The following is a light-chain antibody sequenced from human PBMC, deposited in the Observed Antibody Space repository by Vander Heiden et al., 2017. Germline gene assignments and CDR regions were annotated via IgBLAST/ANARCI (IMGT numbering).Light chain of an antibody. CDR2: DAS. J-gene: IGKJ4*01. CDR1: QDMSNY. V-gene: IGKV1-33*01. Sequence: DIQMTQPPSSLSASVGDRVTITCQASQDMSNYLNWYQQKPGKAPKLLIYDASNLETGVPSRFSGSGSGTDFTFTISSLQPEDIATYYCQQYDNLPLTFGGGTKVEIK. CDR3: QQYDNLPLT.